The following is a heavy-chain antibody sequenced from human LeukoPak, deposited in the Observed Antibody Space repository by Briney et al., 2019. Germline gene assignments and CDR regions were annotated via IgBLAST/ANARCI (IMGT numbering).Heavy chain of an antibody. V-gene: IGHV4-38-2*02. CDR2: IYRSGST. J-gene: IGHJ4*02. CDR3: ARGYDNTGYYY. D-gene: IGHD3-22*01. Sequence: SETLSLTCTVSGYSISSGYYWGWIRQPPGKGLEWIGSIYRSGSTYYNPSLQSRVTISVDTSKNHFSLKLSSVTAADTAVYYCARGYDNTGYYYWGQGTLVTVSS. CDR1: GYSISSGYY.